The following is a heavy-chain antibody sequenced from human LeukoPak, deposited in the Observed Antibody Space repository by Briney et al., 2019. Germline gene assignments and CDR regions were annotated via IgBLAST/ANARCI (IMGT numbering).Heavy chain of an antibody. Sequence: SETLSLTCTVSGGSISSGGYNWSWIRQHPGKGLEWIGYIYYSGSTYYNPSLKSRVTISVDTSKNQFSLKQSSVTAADTAVYYCARDGDSSSSYWGQGTLVTVSS. V-gene: IGHV4-31*03. CDR2: IYYSGST. CDR3: ARDGDSSSSY. CDR1: GGSISSGGYN. J-gene: IGHJ4*02. D-gene: IGHD6-13*01.